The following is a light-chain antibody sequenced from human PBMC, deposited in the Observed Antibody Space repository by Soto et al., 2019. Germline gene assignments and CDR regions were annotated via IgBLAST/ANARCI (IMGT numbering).Light chain of an antibody. Sequence: DIQMTQSPSTLSASVGDRVTFTCRASQSVSSWLAWDQQKPGKAPKLLIYDASTLESGVPSRFSGSVSGTEFTLTITSLQPDDFATYYCQQFHSYSPTCGQGTKVELK. J-gene: IGKJ1*01. CDR2: DAS. CDR3: QQFHSYSPT. CDR1: QSVSSW. V-gene: IGKV1-5*01.